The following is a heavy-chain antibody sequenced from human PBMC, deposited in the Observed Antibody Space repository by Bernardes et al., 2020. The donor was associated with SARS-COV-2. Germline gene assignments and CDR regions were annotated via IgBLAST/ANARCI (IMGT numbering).Heavy chain of an antibody. J-gene: IGHJ4*02. V-gene: IGHV1-18*01. D-gene: IGHD1-26*01. CDR3: ARQISGTYVFDL. CDR2: ISAKNDKT. CDR1: GYTFTSYG. Sequence: ASVKVSCKTSGYTFTSYGLSWVRQAPGQGPEWMGWISAKNDKTNYAQKFQGRVTMTTDTPTSTAYMELRSLRSDDTAVYYCARQISGTYVFDLWGQGTLVTVSS.